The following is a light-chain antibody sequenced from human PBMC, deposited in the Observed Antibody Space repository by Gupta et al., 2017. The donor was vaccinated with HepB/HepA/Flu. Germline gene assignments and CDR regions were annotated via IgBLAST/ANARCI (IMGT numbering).Light chain of an antibody. CDR1: SSNIGAAFD. Sequence: QSVLTQLPSVSGAPGERITISCSGSSSNIGAAFDVHWYQQLPGPAPNLLIYGNNNRPSGVPERFSGSKSGTSASLAITGHRADDDADYYRQSYDTNLRYVFGTGTKVTVL. V-gene: IGLV1-40*01. J-gene: IGLJ1*01. CDR3: QSYDTNLRYV. CDR2: GNN.